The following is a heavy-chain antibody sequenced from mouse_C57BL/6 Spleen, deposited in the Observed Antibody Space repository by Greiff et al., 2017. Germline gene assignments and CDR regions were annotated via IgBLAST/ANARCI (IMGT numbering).Heavy chain of an antibody. J-gene: IGHJ4*01. CDR1: GYTFPSYW. Sequence: QVQLQPPGAELVRPGSSVKLSCKASGYTFPSYWVAWVKQRPGQGLEWIGNIYPSDSETHYNQKFKDKATLTVDKSSSTAYMQLSSLTSEDSAVYYCARSGNYDAMDYWGQGTSVTVSS. V-gene: IGHV1-61*01. CDR3: ARSGNYDAMDY. D-gene: IGHD2-1*01. CDR2: IYPSDSET.